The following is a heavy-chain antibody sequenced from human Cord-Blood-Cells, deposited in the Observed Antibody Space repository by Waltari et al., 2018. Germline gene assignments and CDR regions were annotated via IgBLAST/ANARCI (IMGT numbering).Heavy chain of an antibody. J-gene: IGHJ6*02. CDR3: ASSSYKSIAARPGYYYYGMDV. Sequence: QVQLQQWGAGLLKPSETLSLTCAVYGGSFSGYYWSWIRQPPGKGLEWIGEINHSGSTNYNPSLKSRVTISVDTSKNQFSLKLSSVTAADTAVYYCASSSYKSIAARPGYYYYGMDVWGQGP. V-gene: IGHV4-34*01. D-gene: IGHD6-6*01. CDR2: INHSGST. CDR1: GGSFSGYY.